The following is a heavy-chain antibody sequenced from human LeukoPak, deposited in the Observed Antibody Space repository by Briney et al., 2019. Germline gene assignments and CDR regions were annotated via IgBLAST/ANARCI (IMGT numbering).Heavy chain of an antibody. CDR2: ISSGSGYI. CDR3: ARGYCRGGSCYSGDAFDI. J-gene: IGHJ3*02. V-gene: IGHV3-21*01. Sequence: PGGSLRLSCAASGFTFSSNSMNWVRQTPGKGLEWVSSISSGSGYIYYADSVKGRFTISRDNAKNSLYLQMNSLRAEDTAVYYCARGYCRGGSCYSGDAFDIWGQGTMVTVSS. D-gene: IGHD2-15*01. CDR1: GFTFSSNS.